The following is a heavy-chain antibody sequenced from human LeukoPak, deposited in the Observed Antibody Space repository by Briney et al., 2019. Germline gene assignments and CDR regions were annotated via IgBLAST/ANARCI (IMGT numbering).Heavy chain of an antibody. V-gene: IGHV1-2*02. D-gene: IGHD2-2*01. Sequence: APSVKLSCDASRYTVTGYYKQWVPRASAQGLEYMGWINPNSGSTNYAQKFQGRVTMTRDTSISTAYMELSRLRSDDTAVYDGARPAGGNTSFDYWGQGALVSASS. CDR2: INPNSGST. J-gene: IGHJ4*02. CDR1: RYTVTGYY. CDR3: ARPAGGNTSFDY.